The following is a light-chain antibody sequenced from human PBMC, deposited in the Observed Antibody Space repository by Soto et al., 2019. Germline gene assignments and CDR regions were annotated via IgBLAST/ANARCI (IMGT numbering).Light chain of an antibody. Sequence: IVLTQSPGTLSLSPGERATLSFRASQSVTSYLAWYQQKPGQAPRLLISDASTRATGIPARFSGSGSGTEFTLTISSLQSEDFALYYCHQYNSWPPGTFGQGTKVDVK. V-gene: IGKV3-15*01. CDR2: DAS. CDR1: QSVTSY. CDR3: HQYNSWPPGT. J-gene: IGKJ2*01.